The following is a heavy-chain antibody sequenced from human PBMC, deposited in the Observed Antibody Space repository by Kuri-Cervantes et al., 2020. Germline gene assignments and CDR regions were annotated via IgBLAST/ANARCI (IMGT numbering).Heavy chain of an antibody. CDR1: GYTFTSYG. J-gene: IGHJ4*02. CDR3: ARDRNGGKGHWFDY. V-gene: IGHV1-18*01. Sequence: ASVKVSCKASGYTFTSYGFTCVRQAPGQGLEWMGWISAYNGDTNYAQKLQGRVTMTTDTSTSTAYMELRSLRSEDTAVYYCARDRNGGKGHWFDYWGQGTLVTVSS. CDR2: ISAYNGDT. D-gene: IGHD4-23*01.